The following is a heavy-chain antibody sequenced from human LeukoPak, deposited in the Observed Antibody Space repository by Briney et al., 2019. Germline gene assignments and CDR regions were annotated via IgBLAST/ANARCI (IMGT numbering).Heavy chain of an antibody. Sequence: GGSLRLSCAASGFTFSSYAMHWVRQAPGKGLEWVAVISYDGSNKYYADSVKGRFTISRDNSKNTLYLQMNSLRAEDTAVYYCARDPVADKPDYFDDWGQGTLVTVSS. CDR1: GFTFSSYA. CDR2: ISYDGSNK. J-gene: IGHJ4*02. D-gene: IGHD6-19*01. CDR3: ARDPVADKPDYFDD. V-gene: IGHV3-30-3*01.